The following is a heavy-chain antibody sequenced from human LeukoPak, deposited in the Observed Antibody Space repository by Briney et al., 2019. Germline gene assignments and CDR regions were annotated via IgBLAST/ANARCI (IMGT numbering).Heavy chain of an antibody. CDR1: GGSISSDNYY. CDR2: IYYSGST. Sequence: PSETLSLTCTVSGGSISSDNYYRGWVRQPPGKGLEWIANIYYSGSTYYNPSLKSRVPISVDTSKNQFSLKLSSVTAADTAVYYCARQGSTGYYPSYFDYWGQGTLVTVSS. J-gene: IGHJ4*02. CDR3: ARQGSTGYYPSYFDY. D-gene: IGHD3-22*01. V-gene: IGHV4-39*01.